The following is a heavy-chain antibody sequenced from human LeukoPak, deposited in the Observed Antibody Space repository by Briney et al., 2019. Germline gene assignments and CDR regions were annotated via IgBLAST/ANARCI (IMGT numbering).Heavy chain of an antibody. CDR3: AKDGNYYGSGSYLNY. CDR2: ISYDGSNK. D-gene: IGHD3-10*01. Sequence: GRSLRLSCAASGFTFSSYGMHWVRQAPGKGLEWVAVISYDGSNKYYGDSVKGRFTISRDNSKNTVYLQMDSLRAEDTAVYYCAKDGNYYGSGSYLNYWGQGTLDTVSS. V-gene: IGHV3-30*18. CDR1: GFTFSSYG. J-gene: IGHJ4*02.